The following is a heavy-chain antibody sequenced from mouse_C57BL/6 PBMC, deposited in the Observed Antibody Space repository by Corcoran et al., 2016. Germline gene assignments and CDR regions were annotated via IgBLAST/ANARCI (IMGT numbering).Heavy chain of an antibody. CDR1: GYTFTTYG. CDR3: ARGRGYSWFAY. Sequence: VQLQQSGPELKKPGETVKISCKASGYTFTTYGMSWVKQAPGKGLKWMGWINTYSGVPTYADDFKGRFAFSLETSASTAYLQINNLKNEDTATYFCARGRGYSWFAYWGQGTLVTVSA. V-gene: IGHV9-3*01. D-gene: IGHD2-3*01. CDR2: INTYSGVP. J-gene: IGHJ3*01.